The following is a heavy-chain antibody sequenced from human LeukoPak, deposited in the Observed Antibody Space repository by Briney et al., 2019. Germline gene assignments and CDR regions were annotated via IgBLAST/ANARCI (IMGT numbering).Heavy chain of an antibody. CDR2: ISAYNGNT. Sequence: ASVKVSCKASGYTFTSYGISWLRQAPGQGLEWMGWISAYNGNTNYAQKLQGRVTMTTDTSTSTAYMELRSLRSYDTAVYYCARDSASVLRFLEWLSYYYYGMDVWGQGTTVTVSS. CDR1: GYTFTSYG. D-gene: IGHD3-3*01. V-gene: IGHV1-18*01. CDR3: ARDSASVLRFLEWLSYYYYGMDV. J-gene: IGHJ6*02.